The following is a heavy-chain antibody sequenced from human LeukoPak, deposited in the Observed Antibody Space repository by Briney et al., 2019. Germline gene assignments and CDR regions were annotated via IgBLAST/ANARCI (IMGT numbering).Heavy chain of an antibody. D-gene: IGHD1-1*01. CDR3: TRGGGRNWSFVS. V-gene: IGHV3-21*04. J-gene: IGHJ5*01. Sequence: GGSLRLSCAASGFTFSSFSMNWVRQAPGKGLEWVSSISSSSTYIYYADSVKGRFTISRDNSKNTLYFQMNTLTAADTAVYYCTRGGGRNWSFVSWGQGTLVTVSS. CDR2: ISSSSTYI. CDR1: GFTFSSFS.